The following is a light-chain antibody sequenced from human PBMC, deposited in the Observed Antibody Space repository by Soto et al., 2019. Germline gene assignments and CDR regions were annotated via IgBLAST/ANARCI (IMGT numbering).Light chain of an antibody. CDR1: QGISSY. CDR2: AAS. V-gene: IGKV1-27*01. CDR3: QKYNSAPLP. J-gene: IGKJ4*01. Sequence: DIQMTQSPSSLSASVGDRVTITCRASQGISSYLAWYQRKPGKVPKLLIYAASTLQSGVPSRFSGSGSGTDFTLTISSLQPEDVATYYCQKYNSAPLPFGGGTKVEIK.